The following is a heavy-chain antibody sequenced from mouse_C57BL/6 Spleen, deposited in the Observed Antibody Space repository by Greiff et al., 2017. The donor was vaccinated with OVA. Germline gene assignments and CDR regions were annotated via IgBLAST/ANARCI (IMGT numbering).Heavy chain of an antibody. CDR3: TRGYYYGSSPYYFDY. J-gene: IGHJ2*01. V-gene: IGHV14-1*01. Sequence: EVQLQQSGAELVRPGASVKLSCTASGFNIKDYYMHWVKQRPEQGLEWIGRIDPEDGDTEYAPKFQGKATMTADTSSNTAYLQLSSLTSEDTAVYYCTRGYYYGSSPYYFDYWGQGTTLTVSS. CDR2: IDPEDGDT. CDR1: GFNIKDYY. D-gene: IGHD1-1*01.